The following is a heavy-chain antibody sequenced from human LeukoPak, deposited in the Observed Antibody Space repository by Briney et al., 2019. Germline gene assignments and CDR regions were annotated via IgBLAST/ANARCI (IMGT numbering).Heavy chain of an antibody. CDR1: GGTFSSYA. D-gene: IGHD3-16*02. CDR2: IIPIFGTA. J-gene: IGHJ4*02. CDR3: ARGGVDMITFGGVIVNPYYFDY. Sequence: ASVKVSCKASGGTFSSYAISWVRQAPGQGLEWMGGIIPIFGTANYAQKFQGRVTITADKSTSTAYMELSSLRSEDTAVYYCARGGVDMITFGGVIVNPYYFDYWGQGTLVTVSS. V-gene: IGHV1-69*06.